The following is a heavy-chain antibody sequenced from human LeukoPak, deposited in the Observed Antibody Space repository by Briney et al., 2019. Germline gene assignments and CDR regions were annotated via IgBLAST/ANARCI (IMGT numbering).Heavy chain of an antibody. CDR1: GFTFSDYS. D-gene: IGHD3-22*01. V-gene: IGHV3-21*01. J-gene: IGHJ4*02. CDR3: ARLRRNSDRSDFFYYYDH. Sequence: GGSLRLSCAASGFTFSDYSMNWVRQAPGKGLEWVASVNTVSSYIYYADSMRGRVTISRDNAKNSLFLQMNSLRAEDTAVYYCARLRRNSDRSDFFYYYDHWGQGTLVTVSS. CDR2: VNTVSSYI.